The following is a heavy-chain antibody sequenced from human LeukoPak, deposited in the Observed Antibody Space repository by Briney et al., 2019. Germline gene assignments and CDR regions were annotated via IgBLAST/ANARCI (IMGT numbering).Heavy chain of an antibody. V-gene: IGHV4-59*01. CDR1: GGSIRSYY. CDR2: IYYSGST. Sequence: PSETLSLTCTVSGGSIRSYYWSWIRQPPGKGLEWIEYIYYSGSTNYNPSLKSRVTISVDTSKNQFSLKLSSVTAADTAVYYCARADYDYVWGSYRNGIDAFDIWGQGTMVTVSS. D-gene: IGHD3-16*02. CDR3: ARADYDYVWGSYRNGIDAFDI. J-gene: IGHJ3*02.